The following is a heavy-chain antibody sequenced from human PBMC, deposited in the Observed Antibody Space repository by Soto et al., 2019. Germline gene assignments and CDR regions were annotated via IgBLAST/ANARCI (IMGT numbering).Heavy chain of an antibody. CDR2: IYYTGKT. V-gene: IGHV4-31*03. CDR1: GDSLNIGGYY. CDR3: AREGSSTANWIDP. Sequence: TSETLSLTCTVSGDSLNIGGYYWTWIRQHPGKGLEWMGYIYYTGKTYYNPSLESRLTMSVDTSKNQFSLKLSSVTAADTGVYYCAREGSSTANWIDPWGQGTPVPVSS. D-gene: IGHD2-15*01. J-gene: IGHJ5*02.